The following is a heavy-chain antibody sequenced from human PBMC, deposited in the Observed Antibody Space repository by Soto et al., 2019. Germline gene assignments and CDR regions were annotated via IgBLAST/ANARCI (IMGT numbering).Heavy chain of an antibody. V-gene: IGHV1-69*02. CDR2: IIPILGIA. D-gene: IGHD2-8*02. J-gene: IGHJ4*02. Sequence: QVQLVQSGAEVKKPGSSVKVSCKASGGTFSSYTISWVRQAPGQGLEWMGRIIPILGIANYAQKFQGRVKITADKATSTAYMELSSLRSEDTAVYYCARGGPTGGIGYWGQGTLVTVSS. CDR3: ARGGPTGGIGY. CDR1: GGTFSSYT.